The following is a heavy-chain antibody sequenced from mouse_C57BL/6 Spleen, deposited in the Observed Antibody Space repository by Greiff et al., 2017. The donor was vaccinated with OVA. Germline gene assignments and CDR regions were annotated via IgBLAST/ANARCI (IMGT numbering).Heavy chain of an antibody. J-gene: IGHJ1*03. CDR2: ISRGGDYI. CDR1: GFTFSSYA. CDR3: TRVDWDGNWYFDV. V-gene: IGHV5-9-1*02. Sequence: VQLKESGEGLVKPGGSLKLSCAASGFTFSSYAMSWVRQTPEKRLEWVAYISRGGDYISYADTVKGRFTISRDNARNTLYLQMSSLKSEDTAMYYCTRVDWDGNWYFDVWGTGTTVTVSS. D-gene: IGHD4-1*01.